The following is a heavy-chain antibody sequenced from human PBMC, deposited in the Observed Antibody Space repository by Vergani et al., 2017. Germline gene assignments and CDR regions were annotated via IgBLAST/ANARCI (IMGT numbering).Heavy chain of an antibody. CDR2: ISAYNGNT. Sequence: QVQLVQSGAEVKKPGASVKVSCKASGYTFTSYGISWVRQATGQGLEWMGWISAYNGNTNYAQKLQGRVTMTTDTSTSTAYMELRSLRSDDTAVYYCARCYYDSSGYYYYYYYGMDVWGQGTTVTVSS. V-gene: IGHV1-18*01. D-gene: IGHD3-22*01. J-gene: IGHJ6*02. CDR1: GYTFTSYG. CDR3: ARCYYDSSGYYYYYYYGMDV.